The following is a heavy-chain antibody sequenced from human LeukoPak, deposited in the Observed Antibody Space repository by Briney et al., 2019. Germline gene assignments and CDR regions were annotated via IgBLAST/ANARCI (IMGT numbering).Heavy chain of an antibody. D-gene: IGHD1-20*01. CDR3: ASSTSLYNWNDYDY. CDR1: GYTFTSYG. Sequence: ASVKVSCKASGYTFTSYGISWVRQPPGQGLEWMGWISAYNGNTNYAQKLQGRVTMTTDTSTSTAYMELRSLRSDDTAVYYCASSTSLYNWNDYDYWGQGTLVTVSS. V-gene: IGHV1-18*01. CDR2: ISAYNGNT. J-gene: IGHJ4*02.